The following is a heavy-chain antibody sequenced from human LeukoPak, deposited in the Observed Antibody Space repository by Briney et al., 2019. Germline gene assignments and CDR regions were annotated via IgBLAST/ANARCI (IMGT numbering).Heavy chain of an antibody. J-gene: IGHJ4*02. Sequence: GGFLRLSCAASGFTFSSFPMHWVRQAPGKGLGWVAVISYNGAVKNYAESVRGRFTISRDDSKNTLYLQMDSLRTEDTAVYYCARDPLQGYGDYFDYWGQGTLVTVSS. V-gene: IGHV3-30*01. CDR2: ISYNGAVK. CDR3: ARDPLQGYGDYFDY. CDR1: GFTFSSFP. D-gene: IGHD4-17*01.